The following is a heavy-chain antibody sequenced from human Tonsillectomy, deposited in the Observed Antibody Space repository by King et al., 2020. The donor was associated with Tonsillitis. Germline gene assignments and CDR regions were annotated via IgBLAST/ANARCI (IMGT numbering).Heavy chain of an antibody. CDR2: INQDGSEK. Sequence: VQLVESGGGLVRPGGSLRLSCAASGFTLSSYWMTWVRQAPGKGLEWVANINQDGSEKYYVDSVKGRFTISRDNAKNSLYLQMSSLRAEDTAVYYCVRDHRYSGYWGQGTLVTVSS. J-gene: IGHJ4*02. CDR1: GFTLSSYW. V-gene: IGHV3-7*03. CDR3: VRDHRYSGY.